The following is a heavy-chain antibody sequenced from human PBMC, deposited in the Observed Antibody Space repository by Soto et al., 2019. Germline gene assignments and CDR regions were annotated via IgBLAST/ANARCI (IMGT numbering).Heavy chain of an antibody. Sequence: ASVKVSCKASGYTFNDYNIHRVRQAPGQGLEWMGWINPKSDVPNYAQKFQGRVTLTRDTSVNTAYMELSRLRSDDTAVYYCARGDCRGSTCSCHSWFDPWGRGTLVTVSS. CDR3: ARGDCRGSTCSCHSWFDP. CDR1: GYTFNDYN. D-gene: IGHD2-15*01. J-gene: IGHJ5*02. V-gene: IGHV1-2*02. CDR2: INPKSDVP.